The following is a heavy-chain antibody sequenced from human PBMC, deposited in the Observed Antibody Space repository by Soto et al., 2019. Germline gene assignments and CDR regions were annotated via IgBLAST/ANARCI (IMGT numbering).Heavy chain of an antibody. D-gene: IGHD3-10*01. J-gene: IGHJ4*02. CDR1: GGSISSSSYY. CDR2: MYYSGST. CDR3: ATLWGQD. Sequence: QLQLQESGPGLVKPSETLSLTCTVSGGSISSSSYYWGWIRHPPGKGLEWIGRMYYSGSTYYDPSLKTRVTISVDTSKNQLSLKLSSVSAAATAVYYCATLWGQDWGQGTLVTVSS. V-gene: IGHV4-39*01.